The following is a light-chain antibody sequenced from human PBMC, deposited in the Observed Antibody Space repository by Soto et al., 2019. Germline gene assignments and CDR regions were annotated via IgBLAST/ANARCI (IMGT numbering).Light chain of an antibody. CDR1: QSIGDS. CDR2: DAS. J-gene: IGKJ1*01. Sequence: DVQMTQSPSTLSASVGDRVTITCRASQSIGDSLAWYQQKPGKAPKLLIYDASTLESGVPSRFSGSGSETDFTLTISGLQPDDFATYYCQQYTSFSRTFGQGTKVDI. CDR3: QQYTSFSRT. V-gene: IGKV1-5*01.